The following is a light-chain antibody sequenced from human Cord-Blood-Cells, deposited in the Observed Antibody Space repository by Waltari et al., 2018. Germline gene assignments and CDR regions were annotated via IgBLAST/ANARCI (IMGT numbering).Light chain of an antibody. CDR2: DAS. CDR1: QSVSSY. CDR3: QQRSNWPPRVT. J-gene: IGKJ5*01. V-gene: IGKV3-11*01. Sequence: EIVLTQSPATLPLSPGERATLSCRARQSVSSYLAWYQQNPSQAPRPLIYDASNRATSIPARFSGSGSGTDFTLTISSLEPEDFAVYYCQQRSNWPPRVTFGQGTRLEIK.